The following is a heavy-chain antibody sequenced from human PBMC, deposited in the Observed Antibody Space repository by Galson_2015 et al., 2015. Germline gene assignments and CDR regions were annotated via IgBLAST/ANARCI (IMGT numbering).Heavy chain of an antibody. Sequence: SVKVSCKASGYTFTSYAMHWVRQAPGQRLEWMGWINAGNGNTKYSQKFQGRVTITRDTSASTAYMELSSLRSEDTAVYYCARVVRSGYYFDAFDSWGQGTMVTVSS. CDR1: GYTFTSYA. V-gene: IGHV1-3*01. J-gene: IGHJ3*02. CDR3: ARVVRSGYYFDAFDS. CDR2: INAGNGNT. D-gene: IGHD3-22*01.